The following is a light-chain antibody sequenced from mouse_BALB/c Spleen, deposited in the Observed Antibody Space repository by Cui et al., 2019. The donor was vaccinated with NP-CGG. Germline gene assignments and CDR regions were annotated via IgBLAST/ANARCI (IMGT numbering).Light chain of an antibody. CDR3: ALWYSNHWV. CDR1: TGAVTTSNY. CDR2: GTN. J-gene: IGLJ1*01. V-gene: IGLV1*01. Sequence: AVETQVTTPTTSPGETVTLTCRSSTGAVTTSNYANWVQEKPDHLFTGLIGGTNNRPPGVPARFSGSLIGDKAALTITGAQTEDEAIYFCALWYSNHWVFGGGTKLTVL.